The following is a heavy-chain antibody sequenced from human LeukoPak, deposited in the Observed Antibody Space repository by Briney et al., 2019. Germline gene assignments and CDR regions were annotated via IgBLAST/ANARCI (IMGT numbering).Heavy chain of an antibody. CDR1: GYTFTGYY. CDR3: ARYDFWSGSSPY. J-gene: IGHJ4*02. V-gene: IGHV1-2*02. Sequence: ASVKVSCKASGYTFTGYYMHWVRQAPGQGLEWMGWINPNSGGTNYAQKFQGRVTMTRDTSISTAYMELSRLRSDDTAVYYCARYDFWSGSSPYWGQGTLVTVSS. D-gene: IGHD3-3*01. CDR2: INPNSGGT.